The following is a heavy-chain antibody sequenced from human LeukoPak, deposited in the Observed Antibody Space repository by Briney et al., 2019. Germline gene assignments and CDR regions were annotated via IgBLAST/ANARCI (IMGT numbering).Heavy chain of an antibody. D-gene: IGHD6-19*01. Sequence: SVKVSCKASGGTFSSYAISWVRQAPGQGLEWMGGIIPIFGTANYAQKFQGRVTITADESTSTAYMELSSLRSEDTAVYYCARGAPIRVAVAATFDPWGQGTLVTVPS. CDR3: ARGAPIRVAVAATFDP. CDR2: IIPIFGTA. CDR1: GGTFSSYA. J-gene: IGHJ5*02. V-gene: IGHV1-69*01.